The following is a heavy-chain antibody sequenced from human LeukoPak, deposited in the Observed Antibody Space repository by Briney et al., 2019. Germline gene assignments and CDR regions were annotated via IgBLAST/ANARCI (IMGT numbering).Heavy chain of an antibody. CDR2: IIPIFGTA. D-gene: IGHD6-19*01. CDR3: ARAPPRGNRYSSGWYYPNYYYGMDV. J-gene: IGHJ6*02. CDR1: GGTFSSYA. Sequence: SVKVSCKASGGTFSSYAISWVRQAPGQGLEWMGGIIPIFGTANYAQKFQGRVTITADESTSAAYMELSSLRSEDTAVYYCARAPPRGNRYSSGWYYPNYYYGMDVWGQGTTVTVSS. V-gene: IGHV1-69*01.